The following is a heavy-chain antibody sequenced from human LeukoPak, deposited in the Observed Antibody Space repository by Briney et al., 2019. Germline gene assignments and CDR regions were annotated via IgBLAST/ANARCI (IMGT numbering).Heavy chain of an antibody. J-gene: IGHJ3*02. V-gene: IGHV5-51*01. CDR2: IYPGDSDT. CDR3: ARPAYSSSWSVPYDAFDI. D-gene: IGHD6-13*01. Sequence: GESLKISCKGSGYSFTSYWIGWVRQMPGKGLEWMGIIYPGDSDTRYSPSFQGQVTISADKSISTAYLQWSSLKASDTAMYYCARPAYSSSWSVPYDAFDIWGQGTMVTVSS. CDR1: GYSFTSYW.